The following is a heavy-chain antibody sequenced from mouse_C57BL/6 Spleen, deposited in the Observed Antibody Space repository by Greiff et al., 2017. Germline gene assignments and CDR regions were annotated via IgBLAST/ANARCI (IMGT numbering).Heavy chain of an antibody. CDR1: GYTFTDYY. Sequence: DVKLQESGPELVKPGASVKISCKASGYTFTDYYMNWVKQSHGKSLEWIGDINPNNGGTSYNQKFKGKATLTVDKSSSTAYMQLSSLTSEDSAVYYCARGGTTVVAQYYYAMDYWGQGTSVTVSS. V-gene: IGHV1-26*01. J-gene: IGHJ4*01. D-gene: IGHD1-1*01. CDR3: ARGGTTVVAQYYYAMDY. CDR2: INPNNGGT.